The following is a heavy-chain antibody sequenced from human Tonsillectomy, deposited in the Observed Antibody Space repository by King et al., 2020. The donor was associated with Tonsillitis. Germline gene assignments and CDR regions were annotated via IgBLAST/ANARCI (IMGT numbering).Heavy chain of an antibody. CDR2: ISGSGGST. CDR1: GFTFSSYA. V-gene: IGHV3-23*04. D-gene: IGHD6-13*01. Sequence: EVQLVESGGGLVQPGGSLRLSCAASGFTFSSYAMSWVRQAPGKGLEWVSAISGSGGSTYYAYSVKGRFTISRDNSKKTMYLQTNSLRAEDTAVYYCAKDRGAAAGLYFDYWGQGTLVTVSS. J-gene: IGHJ4*02. CDR3: AKDRGAAAGLYFDY.